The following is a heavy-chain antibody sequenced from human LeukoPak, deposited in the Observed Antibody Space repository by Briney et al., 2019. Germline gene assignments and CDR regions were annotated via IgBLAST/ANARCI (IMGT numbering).Heavy chain of an antibody. D-gene: IGHD6-13*01. J-gene: IGHJ4*02. CDR2: ISSGAKTI. V-gene: IGHV3-48*04. CDR3: ARVGALSSSWLMY. CDR1: GITFSIYG. Sequence: GGSLRLSCAASGITFSIYGMHWVRQAPGKGLEWVSSISSGAKTIYYADSVKGRFTISRDNAKNSLYLQMNSLGAEDTAVYYCARVGALSSSWLMYWGQGTLVTVSS.